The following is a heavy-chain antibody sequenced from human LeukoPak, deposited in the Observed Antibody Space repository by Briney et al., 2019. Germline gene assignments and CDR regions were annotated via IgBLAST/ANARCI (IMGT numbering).Heavy chain of an antibody. J-gene: IGHJ3*02. CDR3: ARGYNFWIEGAFDI. CDR2: IYHSETT. Sequence: SQTLSLTCTVSGDPISSGDYYWSWIRQPPGRGLEWVGYIYHSETTHYNPSLRSRVTILVDVSENQFSLKLASVTAADTAAYYCARGYNFWIEGAFDIWGQGTMVTVSS. V-gene: IGHV4-30-4*08. D-gene: IGHD3-3*01. CDR1: GDPISSGDYY.